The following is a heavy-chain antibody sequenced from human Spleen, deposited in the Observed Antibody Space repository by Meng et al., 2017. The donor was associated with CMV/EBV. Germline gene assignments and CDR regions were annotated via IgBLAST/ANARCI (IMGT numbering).Heavy chain of an antibody. CDR1: GGSVSSGSYY. CDR3: ARERGYCSSTSCYALLDV. CDR2: IYTSGST. D-gene: IGHD2-2*01. V-gene: IGHV4-61*10. Sequence: SETLSLTCTVSGGSVSSGSYYWSWIRQPAGKGLEWIGRIYTSGSTNYNPSLKSRVTMSVDTSKNQFSLKLRSVTAADTAVYYCARERGYCSSTSCYALLDVWGQGTTVTVSS. J-gene: IGHJ6*02.